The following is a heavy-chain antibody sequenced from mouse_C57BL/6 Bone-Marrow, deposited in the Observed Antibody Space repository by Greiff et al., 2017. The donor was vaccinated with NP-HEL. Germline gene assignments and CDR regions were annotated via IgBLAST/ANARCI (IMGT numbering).Heavy chain of an antibody. CDR1: GFTFSSYV. V-gene: IGHV5-4*01. D-gene: IGHD4-1*01. J-gene: IGHJ2*01. CDR3: AREAGTLFDY. Sequence: EVKLQESGGGLVKPGGSLKLSCAASGFTFSSYVMSWVRQTPEQRLEWVATISDGGSDTYYPDNVKGRFTISRDKAKNNLYLQMSHLKSEDTAMYYCAREAGTLFDYWGRGTTLTVSS. CDR2: ISDGGSDT.